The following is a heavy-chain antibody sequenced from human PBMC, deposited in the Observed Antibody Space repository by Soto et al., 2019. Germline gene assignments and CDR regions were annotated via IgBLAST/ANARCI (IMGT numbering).Heavy chain of an antibody. Sequence: QVQLVQSGAEVKKTGSSVKVSCKTSGGTFSTFGISGVRQAPGQGLEWMGGIIPFFGTAEYSQKFEDRITITADESTNTVYMDLRSLTSEDTAIYYCARTAPMDAGDKYYYDFWGPGALVTVSS. CDR2: IIPFFGTA. J-gene: IGHJ4*02. V-gene: IGHV1-69*01. CDR1: GGTFSTFG. D-gene: IGHD3-16*01. CDR3: ARTAPMDAGDKYYYDF.